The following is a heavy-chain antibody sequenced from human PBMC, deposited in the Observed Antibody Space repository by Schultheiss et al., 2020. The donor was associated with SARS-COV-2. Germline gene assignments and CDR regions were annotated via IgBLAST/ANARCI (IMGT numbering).Heavy chain of an antibody. V-gene: IGHV3-33*08. CDR1: GFTFSSYW. CDR3: AREMSYYDSSGYYGMDV. D-gene: IGHD3-22*01. Sequence: GGSLRLSCAASGFTFSSYWMTWVRQAPGKGLECVAVIWYDGSNKYYADSVKGRFTISRDNSKNTLYLQMNSLRAEDTAVYYCAREMSYYDSSGYYGMDVWGQGTTVTVSS. J-gene: IGHJ6*02. CDR2: IWYDGSNK.